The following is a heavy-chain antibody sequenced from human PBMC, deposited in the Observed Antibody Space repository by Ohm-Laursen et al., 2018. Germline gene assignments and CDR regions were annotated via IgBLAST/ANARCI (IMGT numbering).Heavy chain of an antibody. CDR3: TRLSSDFQH. Sequence: GSLRLSCAASGFTFSGSAMHWVRQASGKGLEWVGRIRSKANSYATAYAASVKGRFTISRGDSKNTAYLQMNSLKTEDTAVYYCTRLSSDFQHWGQGTLVTVSS. V-gene: IGHV3-73*01. J-gene: IGHJ1*01. CDR2: IRSKANSYAT. D-gene: IGHD6-6*01. CDR1: GFTFSGSA.